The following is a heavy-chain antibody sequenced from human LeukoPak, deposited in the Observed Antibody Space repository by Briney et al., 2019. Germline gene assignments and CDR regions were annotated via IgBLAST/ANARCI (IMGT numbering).Heavy chain of an antibody. D-gene: IGHD3-10*01. CDR1: GFTFSDYA. J-gene: IGHJ4*02. Sequence: GGSLRLSCAASGFTFSDYALTWVRQAPGMGLEWVSAISGSGGGTYYADSVQGRFTISRDNSRNTLYLRMNRLRAEDTAIYYCAKVGRGDMLRGLITKGLFDYWGQGTLVTVSS. V-gene: IGHV3-23*01. CDR3: AKVGRGDMLRGLITKGLFDY. CDR2: ISGSGGGT.